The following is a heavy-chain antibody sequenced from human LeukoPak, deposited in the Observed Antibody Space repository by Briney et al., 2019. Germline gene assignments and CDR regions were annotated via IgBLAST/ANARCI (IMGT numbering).Heavy chain of an antibody. D-gene: IGHD5-12*01. V-gene: IGHV4-34*01. CDR3: ARASYGRQAGRLRFSFDY. Sequence: SETLSLTCAVYGGSFSGYYWSWIRQPPGKGLEWIGEINHSGSTNYNPSLKSRVTISVDTSKNQFSLKLSSVTAADTAVYYCARASYGRQAGRLRFSFDYWGREPWSPSPQ. CDR1: GGSFSGYY. J-gene: IGHJ4*02. CDR2: INHSGST.